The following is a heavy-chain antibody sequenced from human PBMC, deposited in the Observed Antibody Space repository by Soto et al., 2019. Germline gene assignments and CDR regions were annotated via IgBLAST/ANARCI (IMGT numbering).Heavy chain of an antibody. Sequence: QVQLQESGPGLVKPSETLSLTCTVSGGSISNYYWSWIRQPAGKGLEWIGRIYTSGSTNYNTSLKSRVTMSVDTSKNQFSLKLSSVTAADTAVYYCAREQSHLLAAAGGGYYYGMDVWGQGTTVTVSS. CDR3: AREQSHLLAAAGGGYYYGMDV. CDR2: IYTSGST. V-gene: IGHV4-4*07. J-gene: IGHJ6*02. CDR1: GGSISNYY. D-gene: IGHD6-13*01.